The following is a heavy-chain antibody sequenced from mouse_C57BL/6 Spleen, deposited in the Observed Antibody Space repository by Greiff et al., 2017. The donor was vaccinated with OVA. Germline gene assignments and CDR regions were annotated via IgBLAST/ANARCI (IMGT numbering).Heavy chain of an antibody. CDR2: INPNNGGT. J-gene: IGHJ2*01. D-gene: IGHD3-3*01. CDR1: GYTFTDYN. Sequence: EVQLVESGPELVKPGASVKMSCKASGYTFTDYNMHWVKQSHGKSLEWIGYINPNNGGTSYNQKFKGKATLTVNKSSSTAYMELRSLTSEDSAVYYCARKGVSFDYWGQGTTLTVSS. V-gene: IGHV1-22*01. CDR3: ARKGVSFDY.